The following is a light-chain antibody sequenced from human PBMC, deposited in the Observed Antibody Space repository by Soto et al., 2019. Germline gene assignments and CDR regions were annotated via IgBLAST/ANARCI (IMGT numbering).Light chain of an antibody. CDR1: QSVSNNY. Sequence: EIVLTQSPATLSLSPGERATLSCRASQSVSNNYLAWYQQKPGQAPRLLIYGASGRATGIPDRFSGSGSGTDFILTISRLEPEDFVVYYCQQYGSSPRTFGQGIKVEIK. CDR2: GAS. V-gene: IGKV3-20*01. J-gene: IGKJ1*01. CDR3: QQYGSSPRT.